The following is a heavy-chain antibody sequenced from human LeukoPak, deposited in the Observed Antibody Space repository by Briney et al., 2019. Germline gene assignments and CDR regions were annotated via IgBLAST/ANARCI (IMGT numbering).Heavy chain of an antibody. CDR2: TYFRSKWYY. J-gene: IGHJ4*02. D-gene: IGHD3-16*01. CDR1: GDSFSSDSAA. V-gene: IGHV6-1*01. Sequence: SQTLSLTCAISGDSFSSDSAAWNWIRQSPSRGLEWLASTYFRSKWYYDYALAVKGRITINPDTSKNQFSLQLHSVTPEDTARYICAREPVGGSTLFDSWGQGTLVSVSS. CDR3: AREPVGGSTLFDS.